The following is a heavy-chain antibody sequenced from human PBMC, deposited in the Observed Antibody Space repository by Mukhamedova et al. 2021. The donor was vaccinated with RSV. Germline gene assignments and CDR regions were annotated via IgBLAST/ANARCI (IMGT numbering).Heavy chain of an antibody. CDR1: RTYY. D-gene: IGHD6-19*01. J-gene: IGHJ4*02. V-gene: IGHV4-59*01. CDR3: ARDISDWYCRFDS. Sequence: RTYYWSWIRQPPGKGLEWVGHINYGGSTNYNPSLQRRVTMSVDTSKNQFSLRLNSVIAAATAVYYCARDISDWYCRFDSWGQGTLV. CDR2: INYGGST.